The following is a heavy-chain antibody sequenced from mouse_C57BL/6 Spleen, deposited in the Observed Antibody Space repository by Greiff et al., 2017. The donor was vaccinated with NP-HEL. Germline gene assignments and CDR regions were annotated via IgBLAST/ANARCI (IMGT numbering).Heavy chain of an antibody. Sequence: QVQLQQPGTELVKPGASVKLSCKASGYTFTSYWMHWVKQRPGQGLEWIGNINPSNGGTNYNEKFKSKATLTVDKSSSTAYMQLSSLTSEDSAVYYCARLGIFITTVVEGAMDYWGQGTSVTVSS. CDR1: GYTFTSYW. J-gene: IGHJ4*01. CDR3: ARLGIFITTVVEGAMDY. CDR2: INPSNGGT. D-gene: IGHD1-1*01. V-gene: IGHV1-53*01.